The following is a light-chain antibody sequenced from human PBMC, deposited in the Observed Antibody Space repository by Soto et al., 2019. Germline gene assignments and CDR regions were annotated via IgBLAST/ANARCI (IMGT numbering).Light chain of an antibody. V-gene: IGLV4-69*01. CDR2: LHSDGSH. J-gene: IGLJ2*01. CDR1: SGHSKYA. Sequence: QPVLTQSPSASASLGASVTLTCTLSSGHSKYAIAWHQQQPEKGPRYLMKLHSDGSHTKKDGIPDRFSGSSSGAERYLTISSLQSEDEADYYCQTWDTDIVVFGGGTKLTVL. CDR3: QTWDTDIVV.